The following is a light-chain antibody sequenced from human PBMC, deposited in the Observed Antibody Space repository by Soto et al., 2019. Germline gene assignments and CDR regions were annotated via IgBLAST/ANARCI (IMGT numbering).Light chain of an antibody. CDR1: SSNIGAGYD. CDR2: GNS. V-gene: IGLV1-40*01. Sequence: QSVLTQPPSVSGAPGQRVTISCTGSSSNIGAGYDVHWYQQLPGTAPKLLIYGNSNRPSGVPDRFSGSKSGTSASLAMTWLQAEDDADYYCQSYDSSLSGVVFGGGTKVTVL. CDR3: QSYDSSLSGVV. J-gene: IGLJ2*01.